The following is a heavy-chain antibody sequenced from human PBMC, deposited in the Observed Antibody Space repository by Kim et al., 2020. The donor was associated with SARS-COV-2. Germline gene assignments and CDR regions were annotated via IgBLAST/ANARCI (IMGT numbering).Heavy chain of an antibody. V-gene: IGHV1-2*02. CDR3: ARAGPIVLMVSTFDY. CDR2: INPNSGGT. Sequence: ASVKVSCKASGYTFTGYYMHWVRQAPGQGLEWMGWINPNSGGTNYAQKLQGRVTMTRDTSISTAYMELSRLRSDDTAVYYCARAGPIVLMVSTFDYWGQGTLGTVSS. D-gene: IGHD2-8*01. J-gene: IGHJ4*02. CDR1: GYTFTGYY.